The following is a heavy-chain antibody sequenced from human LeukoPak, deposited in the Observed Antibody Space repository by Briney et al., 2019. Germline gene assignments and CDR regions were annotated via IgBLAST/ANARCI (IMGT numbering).Heavy chain of an antibody. V-gene: IGHV4-59*08. CDR1: DGSSSSSS. CDR2: IYYSGST. Sequence: SETLPLTCTVSDGSSSSSSWNWIRQPPGKGLEWIGYIYYSGSTKYNPSLESRVTISVDTSKSQISLNLRSVTAADTAIYYCARRQQTGGDNGLHNWFDPWGQGTLVTVSS. D-gene: IGHD2-21*01. J-gene: IGHJ5*02. CDR3: ARRQQTGGDNGLHNWFDP.